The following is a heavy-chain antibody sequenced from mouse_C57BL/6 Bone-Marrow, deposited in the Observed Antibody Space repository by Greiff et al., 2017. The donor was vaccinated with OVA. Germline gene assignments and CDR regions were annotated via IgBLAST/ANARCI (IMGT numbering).Heavy chain of an antibody. J-gene: IGHJ2*01. CDR2: IYPGSGNT. CDR1: GSTFTDYY. Sequence: QVVESGPELVKPGASVKISCKASGSTFTDYYINWVKQRPGQGLEWIVWIYPGSGNTQYNEKFKGKATLTVDTSSSTAYMQLSSLTSEDSAVYFCASGGGYWGQGTTLTVSS. V-gene: IGHV1-84*01. D-gene: IGHD1-1*02. CDR3: ASGGGY.